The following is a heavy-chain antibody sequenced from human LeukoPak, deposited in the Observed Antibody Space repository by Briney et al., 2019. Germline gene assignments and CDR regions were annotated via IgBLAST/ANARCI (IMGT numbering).Heavy chain of an antibody. Sequence: PSETLSLTCAVSGGSFSGYYWSWIRQPPGKGLEWIGEINHSGSTNYNPSLKSRVTISVDTSKNQLSLKLSSVTAADTAVYYCARGGHSSSWYRGGVDYWGQGTLVTVSS. D-gene: IGHD6-13*01. CDR3: ARGGHSSSWYRGGVDY. CDR1: GGSFSGYY. J-gene: IGHJ4*02. V-gene: IGHV4-34*01. CDR2: INHSGST.